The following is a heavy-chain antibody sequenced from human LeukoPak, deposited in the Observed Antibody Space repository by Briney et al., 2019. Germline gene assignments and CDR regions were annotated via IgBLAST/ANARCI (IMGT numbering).Heavy chain of an antibody. J-gene: IGHJ3*02. D-gene: IGHD3-9*01. CDR1: GFTFRNYG. CDR3: AKVRYFAPSAFDI. Sequence: PGGSLRLSCAASGFTFRNYGMHWVRQAPGKGLDWVAVISYDGSNKYYADSVKGRFTISRDNSKNTLYLQMNSLRAEDTAVYYCAKVRYFAPSAFDIWGQGTMVTVSS. CDR2: ISYDGSNK. V-gene: IGHV3-30*18.